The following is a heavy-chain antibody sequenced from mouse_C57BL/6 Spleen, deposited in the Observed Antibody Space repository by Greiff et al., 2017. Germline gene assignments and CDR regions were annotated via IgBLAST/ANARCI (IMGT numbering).Heavy chain of an antibody. CDR3: ARGYYGNRYFDV. Sequence: QVQLQQPGAELVRPGSSVKLSCKASGYTFTSYWMDWVKQRPGQGLEWIGNIYPSDSETHYNQKFKDKATLTVDKSSSTAYMQLSSLTSEDSAVYYCARGYYGNRYFDVWGTGTTVTVSS. CDR1: GYTFTSYW. D-gene: IGHD1-1*01. CDR2: IYPSDSET. V-gene: IGHV1-61*01. J-gene: IGHJ1*03.